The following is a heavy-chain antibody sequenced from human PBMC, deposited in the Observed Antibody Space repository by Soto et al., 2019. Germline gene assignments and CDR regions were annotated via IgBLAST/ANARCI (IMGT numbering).Heavy chain of an antibody. V-gene: IGHV4-59*01. CDR3: ASVKNFITLFCVDNLAPFAP. CDR2: IYYSGST. CDR1: GGSISSYY. J-gene: IGHJ5*02. D-gene: IGHD3-9*01. Sequence: SETLSLTCTVSGGSISSYYWSWIRQPPGKGLEWIGYIYYSGSTNYNPSLKSRVTISVDTSKNQFSLKLSSVTAADTAVYYCASVKNFITLFCVDNLAPFAPWARGTPVTVSS.